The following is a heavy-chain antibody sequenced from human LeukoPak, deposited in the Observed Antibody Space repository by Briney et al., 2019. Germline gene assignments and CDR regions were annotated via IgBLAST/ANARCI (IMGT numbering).Heavy chain of an antibody. CDR3: AKLVGTSEVDY. V-gene: IGHV3-23*01. J-gene: IGHJ4*02. CDR1: GFTFSSYA. Sequence: GGSLRLSCAASGFTFSSYAMTWVRQAPGKGLEWVSTITSGGSIYYADSVKGRFTISRDNSKNTLSLQMNSLRAEHTAVYYCAKLVGTSEVDYWGQGTLVTVSS. D-gene: IGHD2-15*01. CDR2: ITSGGSI.